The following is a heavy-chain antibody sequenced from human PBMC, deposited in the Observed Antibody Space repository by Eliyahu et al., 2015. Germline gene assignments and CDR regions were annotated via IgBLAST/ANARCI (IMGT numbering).Heavy chain of an antibody. CDR2: IYPGDSDT. J-gene: IGHJ3*02. CDR1: GXSFTSXW. Sequence: EVQLVQSGAEVXKPGESLKISCKGSGXSFTSXWXXWVXXMPGKGLEWMVIIYPGDSDTRYSPSFQGQVTIXADKSISTAYLQWSSLKASDTAMYYCARHEDCGGDCYSSFDAFDIWGQGTMVTVSS. V-gene: IGHV5-51*01. D-gene: IGHD2-21*02. CDR3: ARHEDCGGDCYSSFDAFDI.